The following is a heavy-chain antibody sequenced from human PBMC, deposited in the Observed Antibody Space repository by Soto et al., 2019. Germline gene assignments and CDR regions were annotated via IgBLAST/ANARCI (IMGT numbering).Heavy chain of an antibody. Sequence: GGSLRLSCAASGFTFSSYWMSWVRQAPGKGLEWVANIKQDGSEKYYVDSVKGRFTISRDNAKNSLYLQMNSLRAEDTAVYYCASDRGYCSGGSCYPYYYYYYMDVWGKGTTVTVSS. CDR2: IKQDGSEK. CDR1: GFTFSSYW. CDR3: ASDRGYCSGGSCYPYYYYYYMDV. J-gene: IGHJ6*03. D-gene: IGHD2-15*01. V-gene: IGHV3-7*01.